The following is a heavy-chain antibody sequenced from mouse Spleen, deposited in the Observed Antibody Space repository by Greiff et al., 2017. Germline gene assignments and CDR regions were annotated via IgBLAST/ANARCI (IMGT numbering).Heavy chain of an antibody. V-gene: IGHV5-17*02. CDR2: ISSGSSTI. CDR1: GFTFSSFG. CDR3: ARSNLYWYFDV. J-gene: IGHJ1*01. Sequence: EVQLVESGGGLVQPGGSRKLSCAASGFTFSSFGMHWVRQAPEKGLEWVAYISSGSSTIYYADTVKGRFTISTDNPKNTLFLQMTSLRSEDTAMYYCARSNLYWYFDVWGAGTTVTVSS.